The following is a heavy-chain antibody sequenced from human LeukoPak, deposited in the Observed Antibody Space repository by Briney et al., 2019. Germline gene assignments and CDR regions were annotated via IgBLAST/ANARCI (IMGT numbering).Heavy chain of an antibody. CDR2: IYRGGTT. D-gene: IGHD4-17*01. J-gene: IGHJ4*02. Sequence: GGSLRLYCAASGFTVSSNYMSWVRQASGKGLEWVSVIYRGGTTDYADSVKGRFTISRDNAKNSLYLQMNSLRAEDTAVYYCARAGFYGDYTDYWGQGTLVTVSS. V-gene: IGHV3-66*01. CDR3: ARAGFYGDYTDY. CDR1: GFTVSSNY.